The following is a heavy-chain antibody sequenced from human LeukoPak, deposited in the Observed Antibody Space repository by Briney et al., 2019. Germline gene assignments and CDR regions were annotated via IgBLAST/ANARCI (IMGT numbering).Heavy chain of an antibody. J-gene: IGHJ5*02. Sequence: ASVKVSCKASGYTFTGYYMHWVRQAPGQGLEWMGWINPNSGGTNYAQKFQGRVTMTRDTSISTAYMELSRLRSDDTAVYYCARDELEISELNWFDPWGQGTLVTVSS. CDR3: ARDELEISELNWFDP. D-gene: IGHD5-24*01. CDR1: GYTFTGYY. CDR2: INPNSGGT. V-gene: IGHV1-2*02.